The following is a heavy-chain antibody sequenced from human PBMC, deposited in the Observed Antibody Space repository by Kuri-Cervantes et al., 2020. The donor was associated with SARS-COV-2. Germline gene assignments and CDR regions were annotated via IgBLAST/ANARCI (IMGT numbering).Heavy chain of an antibody. CDR1: GGSFSGYY. J-gene: IGHJ6*03. D-gene: IGHD3/OR15-3a*01. CDR2: ISYRGST. CDR3: ARAQLSQFLDWSKTYYYYSMDV. Sequence: ESLKISCAVYGGSFSGYYWSWIRQSPGKGLEWMGDISYRGSTKYNPSLKSRVTISIDASKNQFSLKLSSVTAADTAVYYCARAQLSQFLDWSKTYYYYSMDVWGKGTTVTVSS. V-gene: IGHV4-59*01.